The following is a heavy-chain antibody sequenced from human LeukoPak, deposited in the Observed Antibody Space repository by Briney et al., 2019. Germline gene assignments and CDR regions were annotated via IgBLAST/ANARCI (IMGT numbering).Heavy chain of an antibody. Sequence: EASVEVSCKASGYTFTSYDINWVRQATGQGLEWMGWMNPNSGNTGYAQKFQGRVTMTRNTSISTAYMELSSLRSEDTAVYYCARFYDFWSGYSETDYGMDVWGQGTTVTVSS. D-gene: IGHD3-3*01. CDR2: MNPNSGNT. CDR3: ARFYDFWSGYSETDYGMDV. V-gene: IGHV1-8*01. CDR1: GYTFTSYD. J-gene: IGHJ6*02.